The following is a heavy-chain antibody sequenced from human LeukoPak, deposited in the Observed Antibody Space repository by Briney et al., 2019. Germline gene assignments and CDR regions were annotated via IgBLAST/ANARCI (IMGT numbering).Heavy chain of an antibody. J-gene: IGHJ4*02. D-gene: IGHD4-17*01. CDR2: INSDGGSP. V-gene: IGHV3-74*01. CDR3: ASGVDYGDYVLDY. CDR1: GFTFNSYW. Sequence: GGSLRLSCAASGFTFNSYWMHWVRQTPGKGLVWVSRINSDGGSPSYADSVKGRFTISRDNSKNTLYLQMNSLRAEDTAVYYCASGVDYGDYVLDYWGQGTLVTVSS.